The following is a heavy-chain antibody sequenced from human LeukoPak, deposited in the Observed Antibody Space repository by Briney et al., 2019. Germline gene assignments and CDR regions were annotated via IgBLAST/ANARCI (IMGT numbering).Heavy chain of an antibody. CDR3: ARLVTGSGSLYYYYYMDV. V-gene: IGHV4-59*01. Sequence: PSETLSLTCTVSGGSISSYYWSWIRQPPGKGLEWIGYIYYSGSTNYNPSLKSRVTMSVDTSKNQFSLKLSSVTAADTAVYYCARLVTGSGSLYYYYYMDVWGNGTTVTISS. CDR1: GGSISSYY. CDR2: IYYSGST. J-gene: IGHJ6*03. D-gene: IGHD3-10*01.